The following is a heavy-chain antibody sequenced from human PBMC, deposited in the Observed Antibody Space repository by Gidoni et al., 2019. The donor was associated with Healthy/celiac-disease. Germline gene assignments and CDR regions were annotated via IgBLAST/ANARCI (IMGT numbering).Heavy chain of an antibody. J-gene: IGHJ6*02. CDR1: GGSISSSSYY. V-gene: IGHV4-39*01. D-gene: IGHD2-2*01. CDR2: IYYSGST. Sequence: QLQLQESGPGLVKPSETLSLTCPVSGGSISSSSYYWGWIRQPPGKGLEWIGSIYYSGSTYYNPSLKSRVTISVDTSKNQFSLKLSSVTAADTAVYYCARLFEGYCSSTSCPKDYYYGMDVWGQGTTVTVSS. CDR3: ARLFEGYCSSTSCPKDYYYGMDV.